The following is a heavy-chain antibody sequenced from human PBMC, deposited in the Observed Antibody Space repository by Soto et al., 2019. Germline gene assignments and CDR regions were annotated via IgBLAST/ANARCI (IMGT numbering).Heavy chain of an antibody. CDR1: GGSINRNW. V-gene: IGHV4-4*02. CDR2: IYHSGNT. D-gene: IGHD2-21*02. J-gene: IGHJ4*02. CDR3: ATAYCGGDCYSHS. Sequence: PSETLSLTCAVSGGSINRNWRSWCRQPPGKGLEWIGEIYHSGNTNYNSSLKSRATISVDKSENQFSLRLSSVTAADTAVYYCATAYCGGDCYSHSWGKGTRVTVS.